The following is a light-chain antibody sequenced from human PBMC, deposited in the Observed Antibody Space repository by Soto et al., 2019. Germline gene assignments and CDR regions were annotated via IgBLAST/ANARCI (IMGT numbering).Light chain of an antibody. Sequence: SYELTQPPSVSVSPGQTASITCSGHKLGDEYACWYQQKPGQSPVLVIYQNTKRPSGIPERFSGSNSGNTATLTISGTQPMDEADYYCQAWDSSPVVFGGGTKLTVL. CDR2: QNT. V-gene: IGLV3-1*01. J-gene: IGLJ2*01. CDR1: KLGDEY. CDR3: QAWDSSPVV.